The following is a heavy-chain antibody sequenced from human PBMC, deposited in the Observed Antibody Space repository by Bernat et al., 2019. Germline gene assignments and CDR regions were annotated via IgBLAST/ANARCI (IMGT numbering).Heavy chain of an antibody. CDR1: GGTFSSYA. D-gene: IGHD2-2*01. Sequence: QVQLVQSGAEVKKPGSSVKVSCKASGGTFSSYAISWVRQAPGQGLEWMGGIIPIFGTANYAQKLQGRVTITADEATSTAYMGLSSLRSEDTAVYDCARGACSSRGWSKRFDYWGQGTLVTVSS. J-gene: IGHJ4*03. CDR3: ARGACSSRGWSKRFDY. CDR2: IIPIFGTA. V-gene: IGHV1-69*01.